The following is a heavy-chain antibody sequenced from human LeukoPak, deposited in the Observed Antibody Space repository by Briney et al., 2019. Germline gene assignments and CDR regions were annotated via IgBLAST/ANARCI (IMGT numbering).Heavy chain of an antibody. CDR3: ARGKRGYSYGLLYFDY. V-gene: IGHV4-34*01. Sequence: SETLSLTCAVYGGSFSGYYWSWIRQPPGKGLEWIGEINHSGSTNYNPSLKSRVTISVDTSKNQFSLKLSSVTAADTAVYYCARGKRGYSYGLLYFDYWGQGTLVTVSS. CDR1: GGSFSGYY. D-gene: IGHD5-18*01. CDR2: INHSGST. J-gene: IGHJ4*02.